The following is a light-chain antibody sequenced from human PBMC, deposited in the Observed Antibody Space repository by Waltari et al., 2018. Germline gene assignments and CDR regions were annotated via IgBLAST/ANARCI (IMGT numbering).Light chain of an antibody. CDR1: SGHSSNV. J-gene: IGLJ3*02. V-gene: IGLV4-69*01. CDR3: QTGGHGTWV. Sequence: QLILTQSPSASASLGASVKLTCTLSSGHSSNVIAWLQQQPEKGPRFLMKVNSDGSHRKGDEIPDRFSGSSSGAERYLSISSLQSEDEADYFCQTGGHGTWVF. CDR2: VNSDGSH.